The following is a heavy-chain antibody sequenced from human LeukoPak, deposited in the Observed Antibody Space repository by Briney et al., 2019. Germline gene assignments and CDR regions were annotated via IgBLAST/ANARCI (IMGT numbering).Heavy chain of an antibody. Sequence: SETLSLTCTVSGGSISDYYWNWMRQPPGKGLEWIGYIYYSGRTNYNPSLKSRVSISVDTSKNQFSLKLSSVTAADTAVYYCARGVEDYWGQGTLVTVSS. CDR2: IYYSGRT. V-gene: IGHV4-59*12. J-gene: IGHJ4*02. CDR1: GGSISDYY. CDR3: ARGVEDY.